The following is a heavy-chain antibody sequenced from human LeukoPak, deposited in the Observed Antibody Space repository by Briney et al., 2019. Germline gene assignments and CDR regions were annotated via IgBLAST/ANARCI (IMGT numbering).Heavy chain of an antibody. D-gene: IGHD2-21*01. CDR2: IIPTFGTT. Sequence: GSSVKVSCKASGGTFSNYGISWVRQAPGQGLEWMGGIIPTFGTTNYAQKFQGRVTITADESTSTAYMELSSLRSEDTAVYYCARAEGGGDDFDYWGRGTLVTVSS. V-gene: IGHV1-69*01. J-gene: IGHJ4*02. CDR1: GGTFSNYG. CDR3: ARAEGGGDDFDY.